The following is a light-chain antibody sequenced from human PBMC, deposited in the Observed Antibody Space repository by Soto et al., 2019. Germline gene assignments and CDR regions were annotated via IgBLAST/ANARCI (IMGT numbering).Light chain of an antibody. CDR2: GAS. J-gene: IGKJ1*01. CDR3: QQYNNWPPVT. V-gene: IGKV3-15*01. Sequence: ELVMTQSPATLSVSPGERAPLSCRASHSVSSNLAWYQQKPGQAPRLLIYGASTRATGIPARFSGSGSGTEFTLTISSLQSEDFAVYYCQQYNNWPPVTFGQGTKVDTK. CDR1: HSVSSN.